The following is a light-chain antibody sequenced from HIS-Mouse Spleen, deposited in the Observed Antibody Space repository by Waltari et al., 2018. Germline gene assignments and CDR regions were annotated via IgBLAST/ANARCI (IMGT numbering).Light chain of an antibody. CDR3: SSYAGSNNYV. Sequence: QSALTQLPSASGSPGPSVTISFTGTSSDVGGYNYVSWYQQHPGKAPKLMIYEVSKRPSGVPDRFSGLQAEDEADYYCSSYAGSNNYVFGTGTKVTVL. J-gene: IGLJ1*01. CDR2: EVS. CDR1: SSDVGGYNY. V-gene: IGLV2-8*01.